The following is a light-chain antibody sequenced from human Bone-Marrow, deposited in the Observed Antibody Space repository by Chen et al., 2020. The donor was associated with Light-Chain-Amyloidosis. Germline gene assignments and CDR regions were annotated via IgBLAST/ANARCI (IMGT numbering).Light chain of an antibody. CDR1: SSDVGGDNH. V-gene: IGLV2-14*01. CDR3: SSCTITNTLV. CDR2: EVT. J-gene: IGLJ1*01. Sequence: QSALTQPASVSGSPGQSITISCTGTSSDVGGDNHVSWYQQHPDKAPKLMIYEVTNRPSWVPDRFSGSKSDNTASLTISGLQTEDEADDFCSSCTITNTLVFGSGTRVTVL.